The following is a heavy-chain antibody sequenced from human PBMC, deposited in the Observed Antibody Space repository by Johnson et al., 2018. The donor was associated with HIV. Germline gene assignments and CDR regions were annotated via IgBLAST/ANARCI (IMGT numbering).Heavy chain of an antibody. Sequence: QVQLVESGGGLVQPGGSLRLSCAASGFTVSSNYMSWVRQAPGKGLEWVAIISYDGSNKYYADSVKGRFTISRDNSKNTRYLQMNSMRAEDTAVYYWARDGGYWSSTSCFRHWASAFDIWGQGTMVTVSS. CDR3: ARDGGYWSSTSCFRHWASAFDI. D-gene: IGHD2-2*01. CDR1: GFTVSSNY. J-gene: IGHJ3*02. CDR2: ISYDGSNK. V-gene: IGHV3-30-3*01.